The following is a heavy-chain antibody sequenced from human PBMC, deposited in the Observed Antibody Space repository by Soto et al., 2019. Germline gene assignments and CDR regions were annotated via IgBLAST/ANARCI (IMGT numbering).Heavy chain of an antibody. CDR3: ARDYVPYSSGPPGGLGY. J-gene: IGHJ4*02. V-gene: IGHV1-69*13. D-gene: IGHD6-19*01. CDR1: GGTFSSYA. CDR2: IIPIFGTA. Sequence: SVKVSCKASGGTFSSYAISWVRQAPGQGLEWMGGIIPIFGTANYAQKFQGRVTITADESTSTAYMELSSLRSEGTAVYYCARDYVPYSSGPPGGLGYWGQGTLVTVSS.